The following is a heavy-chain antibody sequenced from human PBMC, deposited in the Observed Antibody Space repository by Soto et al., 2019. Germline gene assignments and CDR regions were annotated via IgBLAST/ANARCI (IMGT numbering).Heavy chain of an antibody. V-gene: IGHV3-9*01. D-gene: IGHD3-10*01. CDR3: AKDIGSGSYYPEPYYGMDV. CDR2: ISWNSGSI. CDR1: GFTFDDYA. J-gene: IGHJ6*02. Sequence: EVQLVESGGGLVQPGRSLRLSCAASGFTFDDYAMHWVRQAPGKGLEWVSGISWNSGSIGYADSVKGRFTISRDNAKNSLYLQMNSLRAEDTALYYCAKDIGSGSYYPEPYYGMDVWGQGTTVTVSS.